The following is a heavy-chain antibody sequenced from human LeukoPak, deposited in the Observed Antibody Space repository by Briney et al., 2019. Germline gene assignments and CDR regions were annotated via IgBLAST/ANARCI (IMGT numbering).Heavy chain of an antibody. Sequence: SETLSLTCTVSGGSISSYYWNWIRQPPGEGLEWIGYIYYSGSTNYNPSLKSRVTISVDTSKNQFSLKLSSVTAADTAVYYCARDSSSGIVDYWGQGTLVTVSS. CDR3: ARDSSSGIVDY. D-gene: IGHD6-19*01. V-gene: IGHV4-59*01. J-gene: IGHJ4*02. CDR1: GGSISSYY. CDR2: IYYSGST.